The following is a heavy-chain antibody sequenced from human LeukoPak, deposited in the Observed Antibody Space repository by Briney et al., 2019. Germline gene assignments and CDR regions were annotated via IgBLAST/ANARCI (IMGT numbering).Heavy chain of an antibody. V-gene: IGHV3-21*01. CDR2: ISSSSSYI. J-gene: IGHJ4*02. CDR1: GFTFSSYT. Sequence: PGGSLRLSCAASGFTFSSYTMNWVRQAPGKGLEWVSSISSSSSYIYYADSVKGRFTISRDNAKNSLYLQMNSLRAEDTAVYYCARDREGSGTYLDYWGQGTPVTVSS. D-gene: IGHD1-26*01. CDR3: ARDREGSGTYLDY.